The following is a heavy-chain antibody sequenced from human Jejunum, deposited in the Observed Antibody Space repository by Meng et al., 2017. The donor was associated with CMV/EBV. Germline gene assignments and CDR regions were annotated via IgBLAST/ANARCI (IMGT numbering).Heavy chain of an antibody. Sequence: QVQLVQSGAEVKKPGASVKVSCKASGYTFTSYDINWVRQATGKGLEWMGWVNPSSGNTGYAQTFQGRVTMTRNTSISTVYTELSSLKSDDTAVYYCARGPYGDYKFDYWGQGTLVTVSS. CDR3: ARGPYGDYKFDY. CDR1: GYTFTSYD. CDR2: VNPSSGNT. D-gene: IGHD4-17*01. J-gene: IGHJ4*02. V-gene: IGHV1-8*01.